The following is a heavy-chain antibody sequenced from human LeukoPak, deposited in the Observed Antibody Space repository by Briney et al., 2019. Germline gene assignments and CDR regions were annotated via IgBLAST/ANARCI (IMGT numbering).Heavy chain of an antibody. CDR2: ISSSSSTI. V-gene: IGHV3-48*01. Sequence: GGSLRLSCAASGFTFSSYSMNWVRQAPGKGLEWVSYISSSSSTIYYADSVKRRFTISRDNAKNSLYLQMNSLRAEDTAVYYCARKDSGYSYYYYYYMDVWGKGTTVTVSS. CDR1: GFTFSSYS. CDR3: ARKDSGYSYYYYYYMDV. D-gene: IGHD3-22*01. J-gene: IGHJ6*03.